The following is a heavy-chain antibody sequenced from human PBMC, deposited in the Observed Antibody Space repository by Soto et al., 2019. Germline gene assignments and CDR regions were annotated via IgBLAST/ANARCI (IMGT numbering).Heavy chain of an antibody. CDR2: IYNSGST. CDR1: GGSITSSTYF. D-gene: IGHD1-26*01. V-gene: IGHV4-61*05. J-gene: IGHJ4*02. CDR3: ARRYGSAIDY. Sequence: PSETLSLTCTVSGGSITSSTYFWGWIRLPPGKGLEWIGYIYNSGSTNYNPSLKSRVTISVDASRNQFSLKMNSVTAADTAVYYCARRYGSAIDYWGQGTLVTVSS.